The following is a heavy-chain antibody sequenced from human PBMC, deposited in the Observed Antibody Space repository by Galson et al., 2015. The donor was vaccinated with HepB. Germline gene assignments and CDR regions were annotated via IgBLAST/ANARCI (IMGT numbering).Heavy chain of an antibody. Sequence: SLRLSCAASGFTFSSYGMHWVRQAPGKGLEWVAVISYDGSNTYYADSVKGRFTISRDNSKNTLYLQMNSLRAEDTAVYYCARDPNGNSAYYYRDVWGKGTPVTVSS. D-gene: IGHD1-1*01. CDR2: ISYDGSNT. V-gene: IGHV3-30*03. CDR1: GFTFSSYG. CDR3: ARDPNGNSAYYYRDV. J-gene: IGHJ6*03.